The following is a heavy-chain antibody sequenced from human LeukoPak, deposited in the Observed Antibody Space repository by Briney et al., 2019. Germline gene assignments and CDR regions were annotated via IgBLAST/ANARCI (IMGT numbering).Heavy chain of an antibody. V-gene: IGHV4-38-2*02. Sequence: SETLSLTCTVSGYSISSGYYWGWIRQPPGKGLEWIGSIYHSGSTYYNPSLKSRVTISVDTSKNQFSLKLSSVTAADTAVYYCAREAHKAEDYWGQGTLVTVSS. CDR2: IYHSGST. D-gene: IGHD1-14*01. J-gene: IGHJ4*02. CDR3: AREAHKAEDY. CDR1: GYSISSGYY.